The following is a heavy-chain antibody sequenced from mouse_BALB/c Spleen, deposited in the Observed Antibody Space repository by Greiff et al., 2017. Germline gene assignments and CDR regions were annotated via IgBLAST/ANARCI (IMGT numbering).Heavy chain of an antibody. J-gene: IGHJ1*01. CDR3: ARGRGYFDV. Sequence: EVKLMESGGGLVKPGGSLKLSCAASGFTFSDYYMYWVRQTPEKRLEWVATISDGGSYTYYPDSVKGRFTISRDNAKNNLYLQMSSLKSEDTAMYYIARGRGYFDVWGAGTTVTVSS. V-gene: IGHV5-4*02. CDR1: GFTFSDYY. CDR2: ISDGGSYT.